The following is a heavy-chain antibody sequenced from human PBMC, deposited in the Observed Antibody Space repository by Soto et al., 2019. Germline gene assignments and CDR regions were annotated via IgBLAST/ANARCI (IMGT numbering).Heavy chain of an antibody. V-gene: IGHV4-4*02. CDR3: ARVGGSGSLEVYYHYGMDV. J-gene: IGHJ6*02. CDR1: GGSISSSNW. CDR2: IYHSGST. D-gene: IGHD3-10*01. Sequence: SETLSLTCAVSGGSISSSNWWSWVRQPPGKGLEWIGEIYHSGSTNYNPSLKSRVTISVDKSKNQFSLKLSSVTAADTAVYYCARVGGSGSLEVYYHYGMDVWGQGTTVTVSS.